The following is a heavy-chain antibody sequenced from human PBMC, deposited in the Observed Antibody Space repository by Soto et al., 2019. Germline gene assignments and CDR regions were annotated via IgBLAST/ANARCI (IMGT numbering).Heavy chain of an antibody. CDR1: GFTFSSYW. D-gene: IGHD3-22*01. V-gene: IGHV3-7*01. J-gene: IGHJ3*02. CDR3: ARDDLVITADTFDI. Sequence: GGSLRLSCAASGFTFSSYWMSWVRQAPGKGLEWVANIKQDGSEKYYVDSVKGRFTISRDNAKNSLYLQMNSLRAEDTAVYYCARDDLVITADTFDIWGQGTMVTVSS. CDR2: IKQDGSEK.